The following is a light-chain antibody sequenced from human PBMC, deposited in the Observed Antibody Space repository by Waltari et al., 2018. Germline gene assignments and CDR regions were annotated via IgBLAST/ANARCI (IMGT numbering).Light chain of an antibody. CDR3: CSYAGSSTFVV. CDR1: SRDVGSFNL. V-gene: IGLV2-23*02. Sequence: QSALTQPASVSGSPGQPITISCPGTSRDVGSFNLVPWYQQHPGKAPKLMIYEVTKRPSGVSNRFSGSKSGNTASLTISGLQAEDEADYFCCSYAGSSTFVVFGGGTKLTVL. CDR2: EVT. J-gene: IGLJ2*01.